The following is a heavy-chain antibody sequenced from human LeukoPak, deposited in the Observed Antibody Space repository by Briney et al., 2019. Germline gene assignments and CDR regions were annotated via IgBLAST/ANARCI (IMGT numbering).Heavy chain of an antibody. V-gene: IGHV4-31*03. CDR2: IYYSGST. CDR3: VRGRYYYGMDV. J-gene: IGHJ6*02. Sequence: SSETLSLTRTVSGGSISSGGYYWSWIRQHPGKGLEWIGYIYYSGSTYNNPSLKSRVTLSVDTSKNQFSLKLSSVTAAETAVYFCVRGRYYYGMDVWGQGTTVTVSS. CDR1: GGSISSGGYY.